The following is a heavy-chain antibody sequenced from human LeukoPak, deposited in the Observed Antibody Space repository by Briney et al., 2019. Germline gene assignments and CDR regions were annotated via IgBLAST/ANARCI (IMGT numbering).Heavy chain of an antibody. Sequence: SETLSLTCAVYGGSFSGYYWSWIRQPPGKGLEWIGEINHSGSTNYNPSLKSRVTISVDTSKNQFSLKLSSVTAADTAVYYCARHEYDFWSGWSDHWGQGTLVTVSS. CDR3: ARHEYDFWSGWSDH. CDR1: GGSFSGYY. V-gene: IGHV4-34*01. CDR2: INHSGST. J-gene: IGHJ4*02. D-gene: IGHD3-3*01.